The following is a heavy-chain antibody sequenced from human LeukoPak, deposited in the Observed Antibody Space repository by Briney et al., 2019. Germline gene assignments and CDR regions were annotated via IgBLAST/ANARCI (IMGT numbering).Heavy chain of an antibody. CDR2: ISSDGDYI. CDR3: ARGPATRVYYFDY. Sequence: PGGSLRLSCAASGFTFNSYSLSWVRQAPGKGLEWVSSISSDGDYIYYADSLKGRFTISRDNAKNSLYPQMNNLRGEDTAVYYCARGPATRVYYFDYWGQGTLVTVSS. D-gene: IGHD1-26*01. J-gene: IGHJ4*02. CDR1: GFTFNSYS. V-gene: IGHV3-21*01.